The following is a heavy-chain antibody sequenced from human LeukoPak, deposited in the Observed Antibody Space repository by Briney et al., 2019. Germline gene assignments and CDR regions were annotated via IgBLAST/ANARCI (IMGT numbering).Heavy chain of an antibody. V-gene: IGHV1-2*02. Sequence: ASVKVSCKASGYAFTGYYMHWVRQAPGQGLEWMGWINPNSGGTNYAQKFQGRVTMTRDTSISTAYMELSRLRSDDTAVYYCARDLRAPGYCSSTSCYNPDYWGQGTLVTVSS. D-gene: IGHD2-2*02. J-gene: IGHJ4*02. CDR1: GYAFTGYY. CDR2: INPNSGGT. CDR3: ARDLRAPGYCSSTSCYNPDY.